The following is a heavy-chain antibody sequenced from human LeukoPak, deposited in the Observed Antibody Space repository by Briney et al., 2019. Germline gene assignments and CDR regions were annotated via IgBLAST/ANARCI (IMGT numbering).Heavy chain of an antibody. CDR3: ARGRGYCSSTSCYHFDY. V-gene: IGHV1-8*03. CDR1: GYTFTSYD. J-gene: IGHJ4*02. D-gene: IGHD2-2*01. CDR2: MNPNSGNT. Sequence: ASVKVSCKASGYTFTSYDINWVRQAPGQGLEWMGWMNPNSGNTGYAQKFQGRVTITRNTSISTAYMELSSLRSEDTAVYYCARGRGYCSSTSCYHFDYWGQGTLVTVSS.